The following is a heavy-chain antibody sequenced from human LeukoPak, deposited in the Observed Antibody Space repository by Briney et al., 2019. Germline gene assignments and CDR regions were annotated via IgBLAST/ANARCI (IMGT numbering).Heavy chain of an antibody. CDR1: GFTFSSYA. CDR2: ISGSGSST. Sequence: PGGSLRLSCAASGFTFSSYAMTWVRQAPGKGLEWVSSISGSGSSTYYADSVKGRFTISRGNSKNTLYVQMNSLRAEDTAVYYCAKDRFDFWSDFQHWGQGTLVTVSS. CDR3: AKDRFDFWSDFQH. J-gene: IGHJ1*01. V-gene: IGHV3-23*01. D-gene: IGHD3-3*01.